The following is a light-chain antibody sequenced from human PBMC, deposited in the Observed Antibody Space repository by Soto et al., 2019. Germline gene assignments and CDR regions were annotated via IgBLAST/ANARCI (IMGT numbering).Light chain of an antibody. Sequence: EIVMTQSPATLSVSPGQRASLSCRASQSVGSNLAWYQQTAGQAPRLIIYGASTRATGIPARFSGSGSGTEFTLTMSSRQSEDFAVYSCQQYTNWPYTFGQGTKLEI. CDR1: QSVGSN. CDR3: QQYTNWPYT. V-gene: IGKV3-15*01. J-gene: IGKJ2*01. CDR2: GAS.